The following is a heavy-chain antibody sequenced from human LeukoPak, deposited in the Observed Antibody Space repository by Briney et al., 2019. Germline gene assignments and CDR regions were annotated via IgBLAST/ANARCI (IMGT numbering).Heavy chain of an antibody. D-gene: IGHD3-3*01. CDR2: ISSSGSTI. CDR1: GFTFSAYY. V-gene: IGHV3-11*04. CDR3: ARVITVFGVAGYYFDY. J-gene: IGHJ4*02. Sequence: GSLRLSCAASGFTFSAYYMSWIRQAPGKGLEWVSFISSSGSTIYYADSVKGRFTISRDNAKNSLSLQMNSLRAEDTAIYYCARVITVFGVAGYYFDYWGQGTLVTVSS.